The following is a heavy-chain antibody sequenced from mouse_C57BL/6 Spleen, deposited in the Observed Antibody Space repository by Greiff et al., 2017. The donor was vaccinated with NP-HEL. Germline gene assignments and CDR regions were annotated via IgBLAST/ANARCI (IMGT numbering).Heavy chain of an antibody. Sequence: QVQLKESGAELVRPGTSVKMSCKASGYTFTNYWIGWAKQRPGHGLEWIGDIYPGGGYTNYNEKFKGKATLTADKSSSTAYMQFSSLTSEDSAIYYCARGARTGYFDVWGTGTTVTVSS. V-gene: IGHV1-63*01. J-gene: IGHJ1*03. CDR1: GYTFTNYW. CDR3: ARGARTGYFDV. CDR2: IYPGGGYT.